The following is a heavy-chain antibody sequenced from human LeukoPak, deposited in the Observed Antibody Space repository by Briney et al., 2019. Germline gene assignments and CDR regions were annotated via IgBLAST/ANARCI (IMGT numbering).Heavy chain of an antibody. CDR1: GYTFVDYW. CDR2: IYPDDYDT. J-gene: IGHJ4*02. CDR3: ARRSAGRTPFFDF. D-gene: IGHD1-1*01. V-gene: IGHV5-51*01. Sequence: PGESLQISCKGSGYTFVDYWIGWVRPKPGKGLEWMANIYPDDYDTRYSPSFRGQVTISGDKSINTAYLQWSRLTASDTAMYYCARRSAGRTPFFDFWGQGTLVTVSS.